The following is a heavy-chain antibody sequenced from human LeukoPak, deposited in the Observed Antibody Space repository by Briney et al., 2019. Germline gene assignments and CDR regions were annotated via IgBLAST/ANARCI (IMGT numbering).Heavy chain of an antibody. CDR2: INHSGST. CDR1: GGSFSGYY. Sequence: SETLSLTCAVYGGSFSGYYWSWIRQPPGKGLEWIGEINHSGSTNYNPSLKSRVTISVDTSKNQFSLKLSSVTAADTAVYYCARLDYVDAFDIWGQGTMVTVSS. CDR3: ARLDYVDAFDI. V-gene: IGHV4-34*01. J-gene: IGHJ3*02. D-gene: IGHD3-16*01.